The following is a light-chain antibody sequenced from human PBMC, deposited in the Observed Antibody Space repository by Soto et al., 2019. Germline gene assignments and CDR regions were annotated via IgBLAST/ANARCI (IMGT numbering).Light chain of an antibody. CDR2: SNN. V-gene: IGLV1-44*01. CDR3: AAWDDSLNGYV. CDR1: SSNIGSNT. J-gene: IGLJ1*01. Sequence: QSVLTQPPSASGTPGQRVTISCSGSSSNIGSNTVNWYQQLPGTAPKLLIYSNNQRPSGVPDRFSGSKTGTSASLAISGLQYDDEDDYYCAAWDDSLNGYVFGTGTKLTVL.